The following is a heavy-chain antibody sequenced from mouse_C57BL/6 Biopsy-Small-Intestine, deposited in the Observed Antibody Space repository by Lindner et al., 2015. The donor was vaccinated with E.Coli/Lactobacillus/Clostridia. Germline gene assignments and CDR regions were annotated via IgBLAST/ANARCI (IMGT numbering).Heavy chain of an antibody. V-gene: IGHV14-2*01. CDR1: NFNTKDYY. CDR2: IDPEDGET. J-gene: IGHJ3*01. CDR3: APGFAY. Sequence: VQLQESGAELVKPGASVKLSCTASNFNTKDYYIHWVRQRTEQGLEWIGRIDPEDGETEYAPKFQGKATTAADTSSNVVYLHLSSLTAEDTAVYYCAPGFAYWGPGALVTVSA.